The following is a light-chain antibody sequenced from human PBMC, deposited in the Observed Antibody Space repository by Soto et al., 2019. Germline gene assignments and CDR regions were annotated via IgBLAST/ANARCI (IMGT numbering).Light chain of an antibody. V-gene: IGKV3-20*01. CDR3: QQYGTSLYT. CDR1: QTVSSIY. J-gene: IGKJ2*01. CDR2: GAS. Sequence: EIVLTQFPGTLSLSPGERATLSCRASQTVSSIYLAWYQQKPGQAPRLLIYGASNRATGVPDRFSGSGSGTYFTLSISRMDPEDFALYYCQQYGTSLYTFGQGTKLEIK.